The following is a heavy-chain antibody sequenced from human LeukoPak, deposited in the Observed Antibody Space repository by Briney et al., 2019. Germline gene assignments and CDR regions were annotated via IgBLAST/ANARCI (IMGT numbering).Heavy chain of an antibody. J-gene: IGHJ5*02. CDR2: IYYSGNT. CDR3: ARGGYYGSGNDFRFDP. Sequence: PSETLSLTCTVSGVSTSSSNPYWGWIRQPPGKGLEWIGSIYYSGNTYYNASLKSQVSISIDTSKNQFSLRLTSVTAADTAVYYCARGGYYGSGNDFRFDPWGQGTLVTVSS. D-gene: IGHD3-10*01. V-gene: IGHV4-39*01. CDR1: GVSTSSSNPY.